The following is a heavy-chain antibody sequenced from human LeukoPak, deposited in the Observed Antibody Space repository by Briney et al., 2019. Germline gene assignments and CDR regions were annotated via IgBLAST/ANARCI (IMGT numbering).Heavy chain of an antibody. CDR3: ARDRSAAGSYSWFDP. CDR2: ISAYSGNT. CDR1: GYTFTSYG. V-gene: IGHV1-18*01. J-gene: IGHJ5*02. D-gene: IGHD6-13*01. Sequence: ASVKVSCKASGYTFTSYGISWVRQAPGQGLEWMGWISAYSGNTNYAQKLQGRVTMTTDTSTSTAYMELRSLRSDDTAVYYCARDRSAAGSYSWFDPWGQGTLVTVSS.